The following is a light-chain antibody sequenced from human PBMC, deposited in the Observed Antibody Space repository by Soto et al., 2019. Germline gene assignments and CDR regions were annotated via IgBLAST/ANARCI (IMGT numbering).Light chain of an antibody. Sequence: QSALTQPASVSGSPGQSITISCAGTSSDIGGSNYVSWYQQHPGKAPKLMIYGVSNRPSGVSNRFSGSKSGNTASLTISGPQAEDEADYFCYSSRSSSSTFYVFGTGTKLTVL. J-gene: IGLJ1*01. CDR3: YSSRSSSSTFYV. V-gene: IGLV2-14*03. CDR2: GVS. CDR1: SSDIGGSNY.